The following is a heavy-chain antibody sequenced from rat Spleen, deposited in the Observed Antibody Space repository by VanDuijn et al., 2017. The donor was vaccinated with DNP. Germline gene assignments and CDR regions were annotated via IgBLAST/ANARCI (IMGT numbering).Heavy chain of an antibody. CDR3: GRPDYYDGSYPLY. CDR1: GFTFSDYN. Sequence: EVQLVESGGGLVQPGRSLKLSCAASGFTFSDYNMAWVRQAPKKGLEWVANISYDGTRTYYRASVKGRFTISRDYAKSILYLQMNSLRSDDMATYYCGRPDYYDGSYPLYWGQGVMVTVSS. J-gene: IGHJ2*01. D-gene: IGHD1-12*02. CDR2: ISYDGTRT. V-gene: IGHV5-7*01.